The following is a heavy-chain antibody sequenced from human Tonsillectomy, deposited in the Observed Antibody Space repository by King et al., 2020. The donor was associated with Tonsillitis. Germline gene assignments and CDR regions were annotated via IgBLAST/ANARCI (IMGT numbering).Heavy chain of an antibody. J-gene: IGHJ4*02. CDR1: GFTFDDYA. CDR3: AKDKRVVITTLFDY. V-gene: IGHV3-9*01. Sequence: VQLVESGGGLVQPGRSLRLSCAASGFTFDDYAMHWVRQAPGKGLEWVSGISWNSGRIVYADSVKGRFTISRVNTKNSLYLQMNSLRAEDTALYYCAKDKRVVITTLFDYWGQGTLVTVSS. D-gene: IGHD3-22*01. CDR2: ISWNSGRI.